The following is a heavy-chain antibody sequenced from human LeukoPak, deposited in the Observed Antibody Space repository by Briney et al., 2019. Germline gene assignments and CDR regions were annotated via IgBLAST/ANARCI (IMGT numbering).Heavy chain of an antibody. CDR3: AREGDSSGHAGAFDM. V-gene: IGHV3-30-3*01. J-gene: IGHJ3*02. D-gene: IGHD3-22*01. CDR2: VPSLAGSNK. CDR1: GSTFNSFV. Sequence: PGGSLRLSCAASGSTFNSFVMHWVRQAPGKGLEWVALVPSLAGSNKQYAESVQGRFTISRDNSKNTLYLEMNSLRLEDTAIYYCAREGDSSGHAGAFDMWGQGTMVTVSS.